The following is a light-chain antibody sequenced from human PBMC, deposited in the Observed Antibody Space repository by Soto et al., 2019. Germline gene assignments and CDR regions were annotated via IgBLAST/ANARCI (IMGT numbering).Light chain of an antibody. CDR2: LGS. CDR1: QSLLHSNGYNS. Sequence: DIVMTQSPLSLPVTPGEPASISCRSSQSLLHSNGYNSVDWYLQKPGQSPQLLIYLGSNRASRVPDRFSGSESGTDFTLKISRVEAEDVGLYYCMQALQPPAYTFGQGTKLEIK. CDR3: MQALQPPAYT. V-gene: IGKV2-28*01. J-gene: IGKJ2*01.